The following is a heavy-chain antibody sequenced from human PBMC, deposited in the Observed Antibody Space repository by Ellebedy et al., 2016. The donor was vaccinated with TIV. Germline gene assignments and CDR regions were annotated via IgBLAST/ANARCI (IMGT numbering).Heavy chain of an antibody. CDR2: TSNDGTYK. Sequence: GESLKISCAASGFTFDNHAMHWVRQTPGIGLEWVAVTSNDGTYKYYADSVKGRFTISRDNSKNTLFLQMNSLRPEDTAAYYCARQARRGIWYLHSWGQGTLVTVSS. D-gene: IGHD2-21*01. CDR1: GFTFDNHA. J-gene: IGHJ4*02. CDR3: ARQARRGIWYLHS. V-gene: IGHV3-30*04.